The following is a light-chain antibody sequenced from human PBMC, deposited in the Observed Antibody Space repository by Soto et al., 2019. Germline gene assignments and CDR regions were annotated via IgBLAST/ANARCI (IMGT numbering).Light chain of an antibody. CDR2: GNS. J-gene: IGLJ1*01. CDR3: QSYDSSRSGYV. CDR1: SSNIGAGYD. Sequence: QLVLTQPPSVSGAPGQRVTISCTGSSSNIGAGYDVHWYQQLPGTAPKLLIYGNSNRPSGVPDRFSGSKSGTSASLAITGLQAEDEAYYYCQSYDSSRSGYVFGTGTKLTVL. V-gene: IGLV1-40*01.